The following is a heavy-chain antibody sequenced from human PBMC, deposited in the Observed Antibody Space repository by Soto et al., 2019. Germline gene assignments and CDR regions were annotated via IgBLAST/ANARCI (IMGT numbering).Heavy chain of an antibody. CDR1: GGSFSGYY. CDR3: AAHLKTTVTAYWFFDL. J-gene: IGHJ2*01. V-gene: IGHV4-34*01. D-gene: IGHD4-17*01. Sequence: SETLSLTCAVYGGSFSGYYWSWIRQPPGKGLEWIGEINHSGSTNFNPSLKSRVSISVDTSKKQFSLKLTSVTAADTAVYYCAAHLKTTVTAYWFFDLWGRGTLVTVSS. CDR2: INHSGST.